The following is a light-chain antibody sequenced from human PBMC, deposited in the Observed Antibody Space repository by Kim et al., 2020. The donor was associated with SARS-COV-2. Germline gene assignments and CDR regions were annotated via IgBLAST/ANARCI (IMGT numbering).Light chain of an antibody. Sequence: LSLCPGERATLACRASQSVSSYVAWYQYKPGQAPRLLIYDASKRATGIPDRFSGSGFGADFTLTISSLQPEDFAVYYCQQRNNWATFGQGTKLEI. J-gene: IGKJ2*01. CDR2: DAS. CDR3: QQRNNWAT. V-gene: IGKV3-11*01. CDR1: QSVSSY.